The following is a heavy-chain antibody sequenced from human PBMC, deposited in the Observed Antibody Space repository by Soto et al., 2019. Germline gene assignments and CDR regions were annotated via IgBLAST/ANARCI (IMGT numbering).Heavy chain of an antibody. J-gene: IGHJ6*02. CDR2: IESGGTA. V-gene: IGHV3-53*01. CDR3: AKDLGPLKLLNYVFYGLDV. Sequence: GGSLRLSCNASGFTVSSSYMSWVRQAPGMGLECVAVIESGGTAHYADSVKGRFTISRDNPNNIIYLQLHTLRAEDTAVYYCAKDLGPLKLLNYVFYGLDVWGQGTTVTVSS. D-gene: IGHD2-21*02. CDR1: GFTVSSSY.